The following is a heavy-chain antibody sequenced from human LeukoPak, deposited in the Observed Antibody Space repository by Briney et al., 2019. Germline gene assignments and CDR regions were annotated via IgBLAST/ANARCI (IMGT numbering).Heavy chain of an antibody. J-gene: IGHJ1*01. CDR2: IIPIFGTA. Sequence: GASVEVSCKASGGTFSSYAISWVRQAPGQGLEWMGGIIPIFGTANYAQKFQGRVTTTTDESTSTAYMELSSLRSEDTAVYYCARDPYYYDSSGYYFPPYSLQHWGQGTLVTVSS. D-gene: IGHD3-22*01. CDR3: ARDPYYYDSSGYYFPPYSLQH. CDR1: GGTFSSYA. V-gene: IGHV1-69*05.